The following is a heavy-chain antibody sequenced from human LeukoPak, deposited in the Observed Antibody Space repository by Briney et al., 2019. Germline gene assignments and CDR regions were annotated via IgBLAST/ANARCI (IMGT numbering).Heavy chain of an antibody. J-gene: IGHJ4*02. CDR3: AGYCSSTSCPDY. D-gene: IGHD2-2*01. Sequence: PSETLSLTCTVSGGSISSGGYYWSWIRQPPGKGLEWIGCIYHSGSTYYNPSLKSRVTISVDRSKNQFSLKLSSVTAADTAVYYCAGYCSSTSCPDYWGQGTLVTVSS. CDR2: IYHSGST. V-gene: IGHV4-30-2*01. CDR1: GGSISSGGYY.